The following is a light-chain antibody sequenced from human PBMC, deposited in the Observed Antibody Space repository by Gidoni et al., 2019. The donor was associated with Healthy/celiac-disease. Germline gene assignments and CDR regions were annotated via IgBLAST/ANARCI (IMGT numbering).Light chain of an antibody. CDR3: QQYGSSLLT. CDR2: GAS. J-gene: IGKJ4*01. CDR1: QSVSSSY. Sequence: EIVLTQSPGTLSLSPGERATLSCRASQSVSSSYLSWYPQKPGQAPRLLIYGASSRATGIPDRFSGSVAGTDFTLTISRLEPEDFAVYYCQQYGSSLLTFGGGTKVEIK. V-gene: IGKV3-20*01.